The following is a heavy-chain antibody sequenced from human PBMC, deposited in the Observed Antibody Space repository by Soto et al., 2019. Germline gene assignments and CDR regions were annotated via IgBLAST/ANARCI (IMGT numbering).Heavy chain of an antibody. Sequence: SETLSLTCFVYGGSFSGYYWSWIRQPPGKGLEWIGEINHSGSTNYNPSLKSRVTISVDTSKNQFSLKLSSVTAADTAVYYCARARGNYYDFWSGYQNYYGMDVWGQGTTVTVSS. CDR3: ARARGNYYDFWSGYQNYYGMDV. CDR1: GGSFSGYY. V-gene: IGHV4-34*01. J-gene: IGHJ6*02. D-gene: IGHD3-3*01. CDR2: INHSGST.